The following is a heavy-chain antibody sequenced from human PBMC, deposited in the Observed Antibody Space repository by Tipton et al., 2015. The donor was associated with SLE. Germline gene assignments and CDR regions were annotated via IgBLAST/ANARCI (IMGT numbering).Heavy chain of an antibody. Sequence: TLSLTCTVSGGSISFDYWSWIRQSAGRGLEWIGRIYSSGDRDYNPSLKSRVTMSVETPRNQFSLKLDSVTAADTAVYYCAGDVDWWAFDDWGQGTLVTVSS. CDR3: AGDVDWWAFDD. CDR1: GGSISFDY. V-gene: IGHV4-4*07. CDR2: IYSSGDR. D-gene: IGHD2-8*02. J-gene: IGHJ4*02.